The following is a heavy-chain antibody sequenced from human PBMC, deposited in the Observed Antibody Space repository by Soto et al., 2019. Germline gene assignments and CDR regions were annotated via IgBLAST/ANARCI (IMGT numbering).Heavy chain of an antibody. V-gene: IGHV4-39*01. CDR2: TTYSGST. D-gene: IGHD5-18*01. Sequence: QLQLQESGPGLVKPSETLSLPCTVSGGSISSSSYYWGWIRQPPGEGLEWIGSTTYSGSTYSNPSLKSRVTISVDTSKNQFSLKLSSVTAADTAVYYCARRTTALDAGWFDPWGQGTLVTVSS. CDR3: ARRTTALDAGWFDP. J-gene: IGHJ5*02. CDR1: GGSISSSSYY.